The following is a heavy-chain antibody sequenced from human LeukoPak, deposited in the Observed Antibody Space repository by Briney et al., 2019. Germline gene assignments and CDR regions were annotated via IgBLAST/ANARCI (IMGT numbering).Heavy chain of an antibody. Sequence: GGSLRLSCAASGFTFSSYGMTWVRQTPGKGLEWVSTISGSGDSTYYADSVKGLFTISRDNSKNTLYLQMNRLRDEDTAVYYCAKVFQHDYGYFDYWGQGTLVTVSS. CDR1: GFTFSSYG. D-gene: IGHD4-17*01. V-gene: IGHV3-23*01. CDR2: ISGSGDST. J-gene: IGHJ4*02. CDR3: AKVFQHDYGYFDY.